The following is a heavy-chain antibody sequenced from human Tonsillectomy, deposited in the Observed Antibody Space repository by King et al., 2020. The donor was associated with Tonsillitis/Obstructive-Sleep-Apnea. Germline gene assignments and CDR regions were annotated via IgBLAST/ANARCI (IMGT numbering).Heavy chain of an antibody. Sequence: VQLQESGPGLVKPSETLSLTCTVSGGSISSYYWSWIRQPPGKGLEWIGYIYYSGSTNYNPSLKSRVTISVDTSKNQFSLKLSSVTAADTAVYYCARQNGCTDYWGQGTLVTVSS. V-gene: IGHV4-59*01. CDR1: GGSISSYY. J-gene: IGHJ4*02. D-gene: IGHD2-8*01. CDR3: ARQNGCTDY. CDR2: IYYSGST.